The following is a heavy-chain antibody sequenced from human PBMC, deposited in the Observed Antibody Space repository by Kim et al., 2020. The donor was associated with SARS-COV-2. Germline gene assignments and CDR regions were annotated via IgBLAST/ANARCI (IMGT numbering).Heavy chain of an antibody. CDR3: ARIGRGVPKPYFDY. Sequence: SETLSLTCAVSGGSISSSNWWSWVRQPPGKGLEWIGEIYHSGSTNYNPSLKSRVTISVDKSKNQFSLKLSSVTAADTAVYYCARIGRGVPKPYFDYWGQGTLVTVSS. D-gene: IGHD3-10*01. J-gene: IGHJ4*02. CDR1: GGSISSSNW. V-gene: IGHV4-4*02. CDR2: IYHSGST.